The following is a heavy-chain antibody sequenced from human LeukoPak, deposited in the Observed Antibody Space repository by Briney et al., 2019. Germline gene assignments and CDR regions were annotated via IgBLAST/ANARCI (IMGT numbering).Heavy chain of an antibody. D-gene: IGHD2-2*01. CDR2: IYYSGST. V-gene: IGHV4-59*01. CDR1: GGSINTYY. J-gene: IGHJ4*02. CDR3: AQLGYCSSTSCYGSY. Sequence: SETLSLTCTVSGGSINTYYWNWIRQPPGKGLEWIGYIYYSGSTNHNPSLKSRVTTSVDTSKNQFSLKLTSVTAADTAVYYCAQLGYCSSTSCYGSYWGQGTLVTDSS.